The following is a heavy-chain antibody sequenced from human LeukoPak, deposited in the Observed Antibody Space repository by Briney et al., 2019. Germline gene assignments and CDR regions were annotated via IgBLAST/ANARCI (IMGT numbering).Heavy chain of an antibody. J-gene: IGHJ4*02. CDR3: ARDSTSQLWSSHLFDY. Sequence: SVKVSCKASGGTFSSYAISWVRQAPGQGLEWMGRIIPIFGIANYAQKFQGRVTITADKSTSTAYMELSSLRSENTAVYYCARDSTSQLWSSHLFDYCGQGTLVTVSS. V-gene: IGHV1-69*04. CDR2: IIPIFGIA. D-gene: IGHD5-18*01. CDR1: GGTFSSYA.